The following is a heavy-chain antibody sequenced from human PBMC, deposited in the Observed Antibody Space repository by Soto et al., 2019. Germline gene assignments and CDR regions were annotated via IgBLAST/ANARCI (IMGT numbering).Heavy chain of an antibody. Sequence: ASVKVSCKASGYTFTSYGISWVRQPPGQGLEWMGWSSTYNGKTKNAQNLQGRVTMTQDKSTSTAYMGLRSLRSDDTAVYYCARGSDFSTYYDILTGPQGIDYWGQGTLVTVSS. CDR3: ARGSDFSTYYDILTGPQGIDY. V-gene: IGHV1-18*01. J-gene: IGHJ4*02. CDR2: SSTYNGKT. D-gene: IGHD3-9*01. CDR1: GYTFTSYG.